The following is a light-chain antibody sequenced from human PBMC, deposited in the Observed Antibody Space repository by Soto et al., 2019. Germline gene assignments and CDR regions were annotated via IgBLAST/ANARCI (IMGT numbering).Light chain of an antibody. CDR2: DAS. CDR3: QQRSNWPLIT. Sequence: EIVMTQSPATLSVSPGEGATLSCGASQSVTTYLAWYQQKPGQAPRLLIYDASNRATGIPARFSGSGSGTDFTLTISSLQPEDFSVYFCQQRSNWPLITFGQGTRLEIK. J-gene: IGKJ5*01. CDR1: QSVTTY. V-gene: IGKV3-11*01.